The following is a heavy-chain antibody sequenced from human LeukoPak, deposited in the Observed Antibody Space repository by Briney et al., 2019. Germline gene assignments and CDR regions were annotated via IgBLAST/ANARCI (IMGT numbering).Heavy chain of an antibody. CDR1: GYTFTSYD. V-gene: IGHV1-8*01. J-gene: IGHJ5*02. CDR3: ARGRLAAAGRNWFDP. Sequence: ASVKVSCKASGYTFTSYDINWVRQATGQGLEWMGWMNPNSGNTGYAQKFQGRVAMTRNTSISTAYMELSSLRSEDTAVYYCARGRLAAAGRNWFDPWGQGTLVTVSS. D-gene: IGHD6-13*01. CDR2: MNPNSGNT.